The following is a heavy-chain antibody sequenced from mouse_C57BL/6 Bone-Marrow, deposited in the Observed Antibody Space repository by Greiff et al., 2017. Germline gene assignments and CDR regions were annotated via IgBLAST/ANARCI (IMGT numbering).Heavy chain of an antibody. V-gene: IGHV1-78*01. D-gene: IGHD1-1*01. CDR1: GYTFTDHT. CDR3: ARGDYYGSSSAWVAY. J-gene: IGHJ3*01. Sequence: VQLQQSDAELVKPGASVKISCKVSGYTFTDHTIHWMKQRPEQGLAWIGYIYPSNGSTKYNEKFKGKATLTADKSYSTAYMQLNSLTSEDSAVYFCARGDYYGSSSAWVAYWGQGTLVTVSA. CDR2: IYPSNGST.